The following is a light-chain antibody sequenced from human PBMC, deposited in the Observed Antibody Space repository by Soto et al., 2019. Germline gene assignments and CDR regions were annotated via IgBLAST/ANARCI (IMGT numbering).Light chain of an antibody. V-gene: IGKV3-20*01. CDR3: QQYGSSPIT. CDR1: QSVSDY. CDR2: GAS. J-gene: IGKJ5*01. Sequence: TQSPATLSVSPGERATLSCRASQSVSDYLAWYQQRPGQAPRLLIYGASSRAIGIPDRFSGSVSGSDFILTISRLEPEDFAVYYCQQYGSSPITFGQGTRLEIK.